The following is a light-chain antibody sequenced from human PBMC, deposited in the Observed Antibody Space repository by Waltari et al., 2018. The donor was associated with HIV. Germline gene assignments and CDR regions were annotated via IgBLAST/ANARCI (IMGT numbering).Light chain of an antibody. CDR3: QQYNNWPPIT. J-gene: IGKJ5*01. CDR1: QSVSSN. V-gene: IGKV3-15*01. Sequence: EVVMTQSPATLSVSPGERATLSCRASQSVSSNLAWYQQKPGQAPRLLIYDASTRATGFPARFSGSGSGTEFTLTISSLQSEDFAVYYCQQYNNWPPITFGQGTRLEIK. CDR2: DAS.